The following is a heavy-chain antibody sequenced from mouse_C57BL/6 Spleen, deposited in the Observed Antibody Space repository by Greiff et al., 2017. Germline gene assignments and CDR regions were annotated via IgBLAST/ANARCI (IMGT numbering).Heavy chain of an antibody. CDR3: ARRGTYGSGFAY. Sequence: QVQLQQPGAELVKPGASVTLSCKASGYTFTSYWMQWVKQRPGQGLEWIGEIDPSDSSTNYNQKFKGKATLTVDTSSSTAYMQLSILTSEDSAVYYCARRGTYGSGFAYWGQGTLVTVSA. J-gene: IGHJ3*01. CDR2: IDPSDSST. V-gene: IGHV1-50*01. D-gene: IGHD1-1*01. CDR1: GYTFTSYW.